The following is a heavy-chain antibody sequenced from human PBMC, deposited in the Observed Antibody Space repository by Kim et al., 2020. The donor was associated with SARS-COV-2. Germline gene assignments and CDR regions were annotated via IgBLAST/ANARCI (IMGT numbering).Heavy chain of an antibody. CDR2: INPSGGST. Sequence: ASVKVSCKASGYTFTSYYMHWVRQAPGQGLEWMGIINPSGGSTSYAQKFQGRVTMTRDTSTSTVYMELSSLRSEDTAVYYCARDPSPYCSSTSCYRGWFDPWGQGTLVTVSS. V-gene: IGHV1-46*01. CDR3: ARDPSPYCSSTSCYRGWFDP. J-gene: IGHJ5*02. CDR1: GYTFTSYY. D-gene: IGHD2-2*01.